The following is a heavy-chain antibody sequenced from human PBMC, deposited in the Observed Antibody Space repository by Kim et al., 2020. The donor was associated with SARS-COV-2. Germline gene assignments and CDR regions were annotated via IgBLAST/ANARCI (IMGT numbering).Heavy chain of an antibody. J-gene: IGHJ3*02. Sequence: PSLKSRVTISVDTSKNQFSLKLSSVTAADTAVYYCARSTIAVAGTAFDIWGQGTMVTVSS. V-gene: IGHV4-59*01. CDR3: ARSTIAVAGTAFDI. D-gene: IGHD6-19*01.